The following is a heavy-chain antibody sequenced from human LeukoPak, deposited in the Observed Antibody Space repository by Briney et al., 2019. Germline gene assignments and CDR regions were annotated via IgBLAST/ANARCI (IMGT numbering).Heavy chain of an antibody. Sequence: ASVKVSCKVSGYTLTELSMHWGRQAPGKGLEWMGGFDPEDGETIYAQKFQGRVTMTEDTSTDTAYMELSSLRSEDTAVYYCATPLGHDFWSGYNNAFDIWGQGTMVTVSS. J-gene: IGHJ3*02. D-gene: IGHD3-3*01. CDR1: GYTLTELS. V-gene: IGHV1-24*01. CDR3: ATPLGHDFWSGYNNAFDI. CDR2: FDPEDGET.